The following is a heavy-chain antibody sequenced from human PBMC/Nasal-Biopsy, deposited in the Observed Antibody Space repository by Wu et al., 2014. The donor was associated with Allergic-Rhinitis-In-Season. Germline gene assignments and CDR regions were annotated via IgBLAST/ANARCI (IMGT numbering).Heavy chain of an antibody. J-gene: IGHJ3*02. CDR2: ISGNGGST. D-gene: IGHD6-6*01. V-gene: IGHV3-23*01. Sequence: LRLSCAASGFTFSSYAMSWVRQAPGKGLEWVSTISGNGGSTYYADSVKGRFTISRDSSKNTLYLQMNSLRAEDTAVYYCAKDLIRSSWRTSDIWGQGTMVTVSS. CDR1: GFTFSSYA. CDR3: AKDLIRSSWRTSDI.